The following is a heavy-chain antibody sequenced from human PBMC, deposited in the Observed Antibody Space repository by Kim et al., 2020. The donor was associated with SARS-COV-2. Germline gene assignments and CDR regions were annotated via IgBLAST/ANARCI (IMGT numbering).Heavy chain of an antibody. J-gene: IGHJ6*02. Sequence: GGSLRLSCAASGFTFDDYGMSWVRQAPGKGLEWVSGINWNGGSTGYADSVKGRFTISRDNAKNSLYLQMNSLRAEDTALYHCARDNRYGEVFYYGMDVWGQGNTVTVSS. D-gene: IGHD4-17*01. CDR3: ARDNRYGEVFYYGMDV. V-gene: IGHV3-20*01. CDR2: INWNGGST. CDR1: GFTFDDYG.